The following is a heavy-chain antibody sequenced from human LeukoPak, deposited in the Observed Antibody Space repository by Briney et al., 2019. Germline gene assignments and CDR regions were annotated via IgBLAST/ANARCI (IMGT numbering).Heavy chain of an antibody. Sequence: SETLSLTCTVSGGSISSGDYYWSWIRQPPGKGLEWIGYIYYSGSTYYNPSLKSRVTISVDTSKNQFSLKLSSVTAADTAVYYCARDQETGSSGWYRDYYGMDVWGQGTTVTVSS. D-gene: IGHD6-19*01. CDR3: ARDQETGSSGWYRDYYGMDV. CDR2: IYYSGST. CDR1: GGSISSGDYY. V-gene: IGHV4-30-4*02. J-gene: IGHJ6*02.